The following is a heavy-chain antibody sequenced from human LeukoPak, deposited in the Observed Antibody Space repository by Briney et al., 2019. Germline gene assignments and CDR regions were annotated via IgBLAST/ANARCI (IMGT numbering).Heavy chain of an antibody. J-gene: IGHJ3*02. D-gene: IGHD6-6*01. Sequence: GGSLRLSCAASGFTFSSNSMSWVRQAPGKGLEWVANIKQDRSEKYYVDSVKGRFTISRDNAKNSLYLQMNSLRAEDTAVYYCAREWSSAARAAFDIWGQGTMVTVSS. CDR2: IKQDRSEK. CDR3: AREWSSAARAAFDI. V-gene: IGHV3-7*01. CDR1: GFTFSSNS.